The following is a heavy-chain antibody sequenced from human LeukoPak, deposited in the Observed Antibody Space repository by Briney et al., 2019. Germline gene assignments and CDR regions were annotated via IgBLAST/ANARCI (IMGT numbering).Heavy chain of an antibody. V-gene: IGHV3-23*01. Sequence: PGGSLRLSCAASGFTVSSNYMSWVRQAPGKGLEWVSAISGSGGSTYYADSVKGRFTISRDNSKNTLYLQMNSLRAEDTAVYYCAKGWGPIAAAGRFDYWGQGTLVTVSS. D-gene: IGHD6-13*01. CDR3: AKGWGPIAAAGRFDY. J-gene: IGHJ4*02. CDR2: ISGSGGST. CDR1: GFTVSSNY.